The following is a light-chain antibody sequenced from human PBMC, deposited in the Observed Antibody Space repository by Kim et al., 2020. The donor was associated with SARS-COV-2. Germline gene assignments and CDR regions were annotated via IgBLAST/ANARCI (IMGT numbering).Light chain of an antibody. CDR1: SSDVGGYNY. J-gene: IGLJ3*02. Sequence: QSALTQPPSASGSPGQSVTLSCTGTSSDVGGYNYVSWYQQHPGKAPKLMIYEVSKRHSGVPDRFSGSKSGNTASLTVSGLQAEDEADYYCSSYAGSNNLVFGGGTQLTV. CDR3: SSYAGSNNLV. V-gene: IGLV2-8*01. CDR2: EVS.